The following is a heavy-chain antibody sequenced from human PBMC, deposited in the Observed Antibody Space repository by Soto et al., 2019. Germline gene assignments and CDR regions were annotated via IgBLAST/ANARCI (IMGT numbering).Heavy chain of an antibody. Sequence: EVQLVESGGGLVKPGGSLRLSCAASGFTFSSYSMNWVRQAPGKGLEWVSSISSSSSYIYYADSVKGRFTISRDNAKNSLYLQMNSLRAEDTAVYQCARDLPGYSSSWYNNYTDVWGKGTTVTDSS. D-gene: IGHD6-13*01. V-gene: IGHV3-21*01. J-gene: IGHJ6*03. CDR3: ARDLPGYSSSWYNNYTDV. CDR2: ISSSSSYI. CDR1: GFTFSSYS.